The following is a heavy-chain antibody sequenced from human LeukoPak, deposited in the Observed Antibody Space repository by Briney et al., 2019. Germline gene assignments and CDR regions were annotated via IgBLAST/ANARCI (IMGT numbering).Heavy chain of an antibody. Sequence: SETLSLTCTVSGGSISSSSYYWGWIRQPPGKGLEWIGSMYNGGSTYYNPSLKSRVTISVDMSKNQFSLKLSSVTAADTAVYYCARGLRSRDGYNYDYFDDWGQGTLVTVSS. V-gene: IGHV4-39*01. CDR2: MYNGGST. CDR1: GGSISSSSYY. D-gene: IGHD5-24*01. J-gene: IGHJ4*02. CDR3: ARGLRSRDGYNYDYFDD.